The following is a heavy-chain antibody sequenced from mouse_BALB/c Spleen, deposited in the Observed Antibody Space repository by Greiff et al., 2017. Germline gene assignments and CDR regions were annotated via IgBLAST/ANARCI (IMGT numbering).Heavy chain of an antibody. CDR2: INPSNGRT. J-gene: IGHJ4*01. CDR3: ARFLPYYYAMDY. V-gene: IGHV1S81*02. D-gene: IGHD2-10*01. Sequence: QVQLQQPGAELVKPGASVKLSCKASGYTFTSYWMHWVKQRPGQGLEWIGEINPSNGRTNYNEKFKSKATLTVDKSSSTAYMQLSSLTSEDSAVYYCARFLPYYYAMDYWGQGTSVTVSS. CDR1: GYTFTSYW.